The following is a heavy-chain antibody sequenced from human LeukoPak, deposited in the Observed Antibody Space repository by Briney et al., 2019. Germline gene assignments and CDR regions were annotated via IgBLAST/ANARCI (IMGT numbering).Heavy chain of an antibody. CDR1: GFTFSSYG. J-gene: IGHJ4*02. CDR2: IRYDGSNK. CDR3: AKDVLYYYDSSGPHDY. D-gene: IGHD3-22*01. Sequence: GGSLRLSCAASGFTFSSYGMHWVRQAPGKGLEWVAFIRYDGSNKYYADSVKGRFTISRDNSKNTLYLQMNSLRAEDTAVYYCAKDVLYYYDSSGPHDYWGQGTLVTVSS. V-gene: IGHV3-30*02.